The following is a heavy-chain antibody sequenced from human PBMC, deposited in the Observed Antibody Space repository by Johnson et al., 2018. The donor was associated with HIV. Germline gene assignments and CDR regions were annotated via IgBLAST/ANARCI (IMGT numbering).Heavy chain of an antibody. V-gene: IGHV3-9*01. CDR1: GFTFSSYG. Sequence: VQLVESGGGVVQPGGSLRLSCAASGFTFSSYGMHWVRQAPGKGLEWVSGISWNSGSIGYADSVKGRFTISRDNAKNSLYLQMNSLRAEDTALYYCAKIVGARGGAFDIWGQGTMVTVSS. J-gene: IGHJ3*02. CDR2: ISWNSGSI. D-gene: IGHD1-26*01. CDR3: AKIVGARGGAFDI.